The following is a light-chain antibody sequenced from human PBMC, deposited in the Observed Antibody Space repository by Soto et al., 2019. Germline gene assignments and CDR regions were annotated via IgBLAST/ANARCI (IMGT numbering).Light chain of an antibody. Sequence: EIVLTQSPGTLSLSPGERATLSCRASQSVSSSYLAWYQQKPGQAPRLLIYGASSRATGIPDRFSGSGSGTDFTLTISRLEPEDFAMYYCQQYGGSPWTFGQGTKVDI. CDR3: QQYGGSPWT. CDR2: GAS. CDR1: QSVSSSY. V-gene: IGKV3-20*01. J-gene: IGKJ1*01.